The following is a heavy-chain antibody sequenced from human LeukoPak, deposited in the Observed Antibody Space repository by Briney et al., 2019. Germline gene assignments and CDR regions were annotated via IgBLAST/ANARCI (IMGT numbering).Heavy chain of an antibody. CDR1: GFTFDDYG. V-gene: IGHV3-20*04. Sequence: PGGSLRLSCAASGFTFDDYGMSWVRQAPGKGLEWVSGINWNGGSTGYADSVKGRFTISRDNAKNSLYLQMNSLRAEDTAVYYCAGCLVYGDYVGWFDPWGQGTLVTVSS. CDR3: AGCLVYGDYVGWFDP. CDR2: INWNGGST. D-gene: IGHD4-17*01. J-gene: IGHJ5*01.